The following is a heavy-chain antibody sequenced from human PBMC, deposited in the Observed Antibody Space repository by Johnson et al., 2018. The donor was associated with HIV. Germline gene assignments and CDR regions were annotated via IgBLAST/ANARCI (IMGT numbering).Heavy chain of an antibody. CDR1: GFTFDDYG. J-gene: IGHJ3*01. CDR3: AKSSPPGLAPLGG. Sequence: QVQLVESGGGVVRPGGSLRLSCATSGFTFDDYGMSWVRQAPGKGLEWVAFIRYDGSNKYYADSVKGRFTISRDNSKNTLYLQMNSLRAEDTAVYYCAKSSPPGLAPLGGWGQGTMVTVSS. V-gene: IGHV3-30*02. CDR2: IRYDGSNK. D-gene: IGHD6-19*01.